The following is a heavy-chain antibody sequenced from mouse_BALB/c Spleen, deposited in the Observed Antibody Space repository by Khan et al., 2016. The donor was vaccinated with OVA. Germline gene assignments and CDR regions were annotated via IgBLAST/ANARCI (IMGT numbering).Heavy chain of an antibody. CDR2: ISYSGVT. CDR1: GYSITSGYA. J-gene: IGHJ2*01. D-gene: IGHD1-1*01. CDR3: ARGNYYRYYIDY. Sequence: EVKLEESGPGLVKPSQSLSLTCTVTGYSITSGYAWNWIRQFPGNKLEWMGYISYSGVTSYTPSLKSRISITRDTSKNQFFLQLNSVTTEDTATYYGARGNYYRYYIDYWGQGTTLTVSS. V-gene: IGHV3-2*02.